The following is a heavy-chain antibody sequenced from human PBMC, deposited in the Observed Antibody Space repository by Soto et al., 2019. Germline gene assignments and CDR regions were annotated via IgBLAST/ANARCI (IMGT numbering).Heavy chain of an antibody. V-gene: IGHV3-74*01. CDR2: INSEGSST. J-gene: IGHJ3*02. Sequence: EVQLVESGGGLVQPGGSLRLSCAASGFTFSSYWMHWVRQAPGKGLVWVSRINSEGSSTSYADSVKGRFTISRDNAKNTLYLQMNSLRAEDTAVYYCARARIFENAFDIWGQGTMVTVSS. CDR1: GFTFSSYW. CDR3: ARARIFENAFDI. D-gene: IGHD3-3*02.